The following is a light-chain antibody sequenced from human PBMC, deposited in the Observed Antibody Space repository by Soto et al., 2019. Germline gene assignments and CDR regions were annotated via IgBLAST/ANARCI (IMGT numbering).Light chain of an antibody. J-gene: IGKJ1*01. CDR2: GAS. Sequence: EIVLTQSPGTLSLSPGERAILSCRASQSVSSNYLAWYRQRPGQAPSLLIYGASSRATGIPDRFSGNGSGTDFTLTISRLEPEDFAVYYCQQYGSSPRTFGQGTKVEMK. CDR1: QSVSSNY. CDR3: QQYGSSPRT. V-gene: IGKV3-20*01.